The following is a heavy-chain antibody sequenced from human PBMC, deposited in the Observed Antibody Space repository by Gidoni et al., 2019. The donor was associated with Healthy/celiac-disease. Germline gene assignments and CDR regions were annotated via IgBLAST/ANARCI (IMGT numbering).Heavy chain of an antibody. V-gene: IGHV3-30-3*01. Sequence: QVQLVESGGGVFQPGRSLRLSCAASGFTFSSYAMHWVRQAPGKGLEWVAVISYDGSNKYYADSVKGRFTISRDNSKNTLYLQMNSLRAEDTAVYYCARDRAIAARPLAFDIWGQGTMVTVSS. J-gene: IGHJ3*02. CDR3: ARDRAIAARPLAFDI. D-gene: IGHD6-6*01. CDR2: ISYDGSNK. CDR1: GFTFSSYA.